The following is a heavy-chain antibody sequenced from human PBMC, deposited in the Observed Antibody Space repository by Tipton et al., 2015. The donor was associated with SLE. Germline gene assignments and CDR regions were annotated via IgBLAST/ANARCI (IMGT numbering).Heavy chain of an antibody. CDR2: TYIGGET. CDR1: GFTVTRNY. V-gene: IGHV3-66*02. D-gene: IGHD6-13*01. J-gene: IGHJ4*02. Sequence: SLRLSCAGSGFTVTRNYMSWVRQAPGKGLEWVSMTYIGGETYYPDSVKGRFTISRDNSKNTLYLQMNSLRAEDTAVYYCAISLYSSPDYWGQGTLVTVSS. CDR3: AISLYSSPDY.